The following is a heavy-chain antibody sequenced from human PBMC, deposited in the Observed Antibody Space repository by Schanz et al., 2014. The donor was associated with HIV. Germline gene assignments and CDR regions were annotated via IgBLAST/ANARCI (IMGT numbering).Heavy chain of an antibody. CDR3: ARDSPVAAGTLDY. D-gene: IGHD6-13*01. V-gene: IGHV1-18*01. J-gene: IGHJ4*02. Sequence: QVQLVQSGAEVKKPGASVRVSCKASGYSFTTYGITWVRQAPGQGLEWMGGVSGYKGTTNYAQNLQDRVTMTTDTSTTTAYMELSSLRSEDTAVYYCARDSPVAAGTLDYWGQGTLVTVSS. CDR1: GYSFTTYG. CDR2: VSGYKGTT.